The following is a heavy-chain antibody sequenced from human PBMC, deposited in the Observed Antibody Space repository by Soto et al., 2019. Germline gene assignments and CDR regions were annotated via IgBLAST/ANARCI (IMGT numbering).Heavy chain of an antibody. CDR3: EKARGYSGYDSMDY. D-gene: IGHD5-12*01. V-gene: IGHV3-30*18. CDR2: ISYDGSNK. J-gene: IGHJ4*02. Sequence: GGSLRLSCAASGFTFSSYGMHWVRQAPGKGLEWVAVISYDGSNKYYADSVKGRFTISRDNSKNTLYLQMNSLRAEDTAVYYCEKARGYSGYDSMDYWGQGTLVTVSS. CDR1: GFTFSSYG.